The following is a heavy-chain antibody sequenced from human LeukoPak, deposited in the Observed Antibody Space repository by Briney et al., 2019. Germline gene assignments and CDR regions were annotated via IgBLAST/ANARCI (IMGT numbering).Heavy chain of an antibody. Sequence: PGGSLRLSCAASRFIFSTYWMHWVRQAPGKGLVWVSRINGDGSSTSYADSVKGRFTISRDNAKNSLYLQMNSLRAEDTAVYYCARILLRFLRSDAFDIWGQGTMVTVSS. CDR1: RFIFSTYW. V-gene: IGHV3-74*01. CDR2: INGDGSST. D-gene: IGHD3-3*01. J-gene: IGHJ3*02. CDR3: ARILLRFLRSDAFDI.